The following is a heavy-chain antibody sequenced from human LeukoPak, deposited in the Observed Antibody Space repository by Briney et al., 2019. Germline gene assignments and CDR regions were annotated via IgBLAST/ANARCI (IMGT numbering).Heavy chain of an antibody. CDR2: IYYSGST. CDR3: ARGYGSGNGWFDP. D-gene: IGHD3-10*01. CDR1: GGSISSYY. J-gene: IGHJ5*02. Sequence: SETLSLTCTVSGGSISSYYWSWIRQPPGKGLEWIGYIYYSGSTNYNPSLKSRVTISVDTSKNQFSLKLSSVTAADTAVYYCARGYGSGNGWFDPWGQRTLVTVSS. V-gene: IGHV4-59*01.